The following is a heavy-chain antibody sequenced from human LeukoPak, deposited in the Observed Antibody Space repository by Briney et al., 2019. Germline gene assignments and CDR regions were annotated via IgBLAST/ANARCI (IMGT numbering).Heavy chain of an antibody. J-gene: IGHJ4*02. CDR1: GFTFSSYA. CDR3: AKGLVRRVIITVCFDD. D-gene: IGHD3-10*01. V-gene: IGHV3-23*01. CDR2: ISDSGGST. Sequence: GGSLRLSCAASGFTFSSYAMSWVRQPPGKGLEWVSAISDSGGSTYYADSVKGRFTISRDNSKNTLYLQMNSLRAEDTAVYYCAKGLVRRVIITVCFDDWGEGTLVTVSS.